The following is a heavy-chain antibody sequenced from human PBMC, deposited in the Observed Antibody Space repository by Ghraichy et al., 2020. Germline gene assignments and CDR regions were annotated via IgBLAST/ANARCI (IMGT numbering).Heavy chain of an antibody. D-gene: IGHD6-13*01. J-gene: IGHJ6*03. CDR2: VYHSGST. CDR1: GDSISSTNW. CDR3: ARLEAGAGYYYYMDV. V-gene: IGHV4-4*02. Sequence: TLSLTCTVSGDSISSTNWWSWVRQPPGKGLEWIGEVYHSGSTNYKPSLQGRVTISVDKSKNQFSLKLTSVTAADTAVYYCARLEAGAGYYYYMDVWGKGTTVTVSS.